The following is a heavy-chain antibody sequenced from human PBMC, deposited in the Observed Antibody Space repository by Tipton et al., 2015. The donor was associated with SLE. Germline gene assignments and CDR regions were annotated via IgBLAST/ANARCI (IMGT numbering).Heavy chain of an antibody. D-gene: IGHD2-2*01. J-gene: IGHJ6*02. CDR3: ARDLGVVVPASPDYYYYGMDV. V-gene: IGHV1-69*05. CDR2: IIPIFGTA. CDR1: GGTFSSYA. Sequence: QLVQSGAEVKKPGASVKVSCKASGGTFSSYAISWVRQAPGQGLEWMGGIIPIFGTANYAQKFQGRVTITTDESTSTAYMELSSLRSEDTAVYYCARDLGVVVPASPDYYYYGMDVWGQGTTVTVSS.